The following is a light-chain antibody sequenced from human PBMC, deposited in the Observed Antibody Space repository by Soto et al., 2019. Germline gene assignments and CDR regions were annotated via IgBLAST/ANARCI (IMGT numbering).Light chain of an antibody. V-gene: IGLV2-23*01. Sequence: QSALAQPASVSGSPGQSITISCTGTSSDIGAYNYVSWYQQHPGKAPKLMIYEDNKRPSGISVRFSGSKSGNTASLTISGLQAEDEADYYCCSYAGNYTYVFGTGTKVTVL. J-gene: IGLJ1*01. CDR3: CSYAGNYTYV. CDR2: EDN. CDR1: SSDIGAYNY.